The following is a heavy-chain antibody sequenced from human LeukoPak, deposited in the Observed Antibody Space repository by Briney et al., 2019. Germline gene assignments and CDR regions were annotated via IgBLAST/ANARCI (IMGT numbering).Heavy chain of an antibody. CDR3: ARVRYSSGWPLFDY. Sequence: ASVKVSRKASGYTFTSYGISWVRQAPGQGLEWMGWISAYNGNTNYAQKLQGRVTMTTDTSTSTAYMELRSLRSDDTAVYYCARVRYSSGWPLFDYWGQGTLVTVSS. D-gene: IGHD6-19*01. J-gene: IGHJ4*02. CDR1: GYTFTSYG. CDR2: ISAYNGNT. V-gene: IGHV1-18*01.